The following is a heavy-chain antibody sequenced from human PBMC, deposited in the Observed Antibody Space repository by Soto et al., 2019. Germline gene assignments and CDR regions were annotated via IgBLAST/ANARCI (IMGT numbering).Heavy chain of an antibody. J-gene: IGHJ5*02. CDR2: IYTSGST. D-gene: IGHD3-16*02. Sequence: SETMSLPCTVSGGSLSSYYRSWIRQPAGNALEWIGRIYTSGSTNYNPSLKSRVTMSVDTSKNQFSLKLSSVTAADTAVYYCAGDWRLRLGELSNYNWFDPWGQGTLVTAPQ. V-gene: IGHV4-4*07. CDR3: AGDWRLRLGELSNYNWFDP. CDR1: GGSLSSYY.